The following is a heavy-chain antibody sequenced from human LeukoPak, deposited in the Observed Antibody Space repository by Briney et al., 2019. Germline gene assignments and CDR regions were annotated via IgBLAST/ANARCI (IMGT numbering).Heavy chain of an antibody. D-gene: IGHD3-16*02. Sequence: SETLSLTCTVSGGSISSSSYYWGWIRQPPGKGLEWIGSIYYSGSTYYNPSLKSRVTISVDMSKNQFSLKLSSVTAADTAVYYCARQKDDYVWGSYRSLPDYWGQGTLVTVSS. CDR1: GGSISSSSYY. CDR2: IYYSGST. CDR3: ARQKDDYVWGSYRSLPDY. V-gene: IGHV4-39*01. J-gene: IGHJ4*02.